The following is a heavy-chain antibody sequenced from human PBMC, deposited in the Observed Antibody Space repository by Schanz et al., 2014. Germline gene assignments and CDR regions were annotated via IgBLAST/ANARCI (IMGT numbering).Heavy chain of an antibody. Sequence: QVQLVQSGAEVKKPGSSVKVSCKASGGTFSSFAIFWVRQAPGQGLEWMGMINPSGGSTRYAQKFQGRVTMTRDTSTNTVYMELSSLRSEDTAVYYCAREKSGSYYPDDYWGQGTLVTVSS. D-gene: IGHD1-26*01. CDR3: AREKSGSYYPDDY. CDR1: GGTFSSFA. CDR2: INPSGGST. V-gene: IGHV1-46*01. J-gene: IGHJ4*02.